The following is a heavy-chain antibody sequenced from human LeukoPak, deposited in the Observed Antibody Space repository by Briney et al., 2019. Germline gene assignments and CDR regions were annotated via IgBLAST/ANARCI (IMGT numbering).Heavy chain of an antibody. J-gene: IGHJ4*02. V-gene: IGHV4-59*01. D-gene: IGHD6-19*01. Sequence: SETLSLTCTVSGGSINSYYWNWIRQSPGKGLEWIGYMYYSGSTNYNPSLESRLTISVDTSKNQFSLKLSSVTAADTAVYYCARSSGWYKAPDYWGQGTLVTVSS. CDR3: ARSSGWYKAPDY. CDR1: GGSINSYY. CDR2: MYYSGST.